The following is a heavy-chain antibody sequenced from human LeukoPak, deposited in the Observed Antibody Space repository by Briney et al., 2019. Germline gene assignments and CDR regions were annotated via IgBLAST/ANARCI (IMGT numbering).Heavy chain of an antibody. J-gene: IGHJ4*02. V-gene: IGHV3-74*01. CDR3: VRDLIFVWTPGDDFDF. Sequence: GGSLRLSCGASGFAFSAYWMHWVRQAPGKGLEWVARINEDATTITYADSVKGRFIISRDNSKKSLYLQMNNVRAEDTAVYYCVRDLIFVWTPGDDFDFWGQGTLVIVSS. D-gene: IGHD3-3*01. CDR1: GFAFSAYW. CDR2: INEDATTI.